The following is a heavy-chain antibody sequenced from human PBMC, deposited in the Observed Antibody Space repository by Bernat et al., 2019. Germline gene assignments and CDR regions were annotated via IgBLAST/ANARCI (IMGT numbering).Heavy chain of an antibody. V-gene: IGHV3-21*04. CDR3: AKDHGSGSYSRAIDY. J-gene: IGHJ4*02. D-gene: IGHD3-10*01. CDR1: GFTFSSYS. Sequence: EVQLVESGGGLVKPGGSLRLSCAASGFTFSSYSMNWVRQAPGKGLEWVSSISSSSSYIYYADSVKGRFTISRDNSKNSLYLQMNSLRAEDTALYYCAKDHGSGSYSRAIDYWGQGTLVTVSS. CDR2: ISSSSSYI.